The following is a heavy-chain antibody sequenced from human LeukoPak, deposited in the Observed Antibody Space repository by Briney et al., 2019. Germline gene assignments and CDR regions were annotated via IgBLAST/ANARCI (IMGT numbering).Heavy chain of an antibody. V-gene: IGHV4-34*01. Sequence: PSETLSLTCAVYGGSFSGYYWSWIRQPPGKGLEWIGEINHSGSTNYNPSLKSRVTISVDTSKNQFSLKLSSVTAADTAVYYCARDPYSRGFFDHWGRGTLVTVSS. J-gene: IGHJ4*02. D-gene: IGHD6-19*01. CDR3: ARDPYSRGFFDH. CDR2: INHSGST. CDR1: GGSFSGYY.